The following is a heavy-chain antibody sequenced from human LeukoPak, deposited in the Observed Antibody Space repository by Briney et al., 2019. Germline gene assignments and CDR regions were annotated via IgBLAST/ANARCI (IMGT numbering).Heavy chain of an antibody. CDR3: ACVRGPYYFDY. J-gene: IGHJ4*02. V-gene: IGHV3-30*04. D-gene: IGHD3-10*01. Sequence: PGGSLRLSCAASGFTFTSYAMHWVRQAPGKGLEWVAVISYDGSNKYYADSVKGRFTISRDNSKNTLYLQMNSLRAEDTAVYYCACVRGPYYFDYWGQGTPVTVSS. CDR1: GFTFTSYA. CDR2: ISYDGSNK.